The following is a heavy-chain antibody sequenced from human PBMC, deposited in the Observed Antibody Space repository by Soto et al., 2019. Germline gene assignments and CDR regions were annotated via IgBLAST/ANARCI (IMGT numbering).Heavy chain of an antibody. CDR3: ASSIVGATARFDY. D-gene: IGHD1-26*01. V-gene: IGHV1-69*12. CDR2: IIPIFGTA. CDR1: GGTFSSYA. Sequence: QVQLVQSGAEVKKPGSSVKVSCKASGGTFSSYAISWVRQAHGPGLEWMGGIIPIFGTANYAQKFQGRVTITADESTSTAYMELSSLRSEDTAVYYCASSIVGATARFDYWGQGTLVTVSS. J-gene: IGHJ4*02.